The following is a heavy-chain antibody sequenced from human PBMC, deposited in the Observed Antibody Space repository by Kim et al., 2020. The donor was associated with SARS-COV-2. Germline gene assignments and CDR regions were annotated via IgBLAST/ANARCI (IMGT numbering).Heavy chain of an antibody. D-gene: IGHD4-17*01. CDR3: ARAGSTMTPLSYGMDV. CDR2: ISGSSDTR. J-gene: IGHJ6*02. V-gene: IGHV3-48*04. CDR1: GFTFNSFG. Sequence: GGSLRLSCEASGFTFNSFGMNWVRQAPGKGLEWVSFISGSSDTRYYVDSVKGRFTVSRDNAKKSLYLRLNSLRVEDTGVYFCARAGSTMTPLSYGMDVWGHGTPVSVSS.